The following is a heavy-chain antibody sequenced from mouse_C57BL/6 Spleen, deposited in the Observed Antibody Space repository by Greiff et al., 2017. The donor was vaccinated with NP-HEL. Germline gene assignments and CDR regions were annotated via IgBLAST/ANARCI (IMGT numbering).Heavy chain of an antibody. CDR1: GYTFTSYW. V-gene: IGHV1-61*01. Sequence: QVQLQQSGAELVRPGSSVKLSCKASGYTFTSYWMDWVKQRPGQGLEWIGNIYPADSETHYNQKFKDKATLTVDKSSSTAYMQLSSLTSRDSAVYDCARSQYCGSPWFDYWGQGTLVTVSA. J-gene: IGHJ3*01. CDR3: ARSQYCGSPWFDY. CDR2: IYPADSET. D-gene: IGHD1-1*01.